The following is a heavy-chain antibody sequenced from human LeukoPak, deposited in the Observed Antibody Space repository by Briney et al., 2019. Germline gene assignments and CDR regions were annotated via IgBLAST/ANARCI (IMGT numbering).Heavy chain of an antibody. D-gene: IGHD7-27*01. J-gene: IGHJ5*02. CDR3: ARDYSKRGNWEIQGDP. V-gene: IGHV3-48*03. Sequence: GGSLRLSCAASGFTFSSYEVNWVRQAPGKGLEWVSYISSSGSTIYYADSVKGRFTISRDNAKNSLYLQMNSLRAEDTAVYYCARDYSKRGNWEIQGDPWGQGTLVTVSS. CDR2: ISSSGSTI. CDR1: GFTFSSYE.